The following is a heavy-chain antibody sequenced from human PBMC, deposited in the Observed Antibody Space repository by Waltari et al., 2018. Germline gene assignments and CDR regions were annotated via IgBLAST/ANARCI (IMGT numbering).Heavy chain of an antibody. J-gene: IGHJ4*02. CDR1: GFTFETYA. D-gene: IGHD5-12*01. V-gene: IGHV3-9*01. CDR2: ISWNSGSI. CDR3: AKDSSGYDDNFDY. Sequence: EVQLVESGGGLVQPGRSLRLSCSASGFTFETYAMHWVRQAAGKGLEWVSGISWNSGSIGYAASVKGRFTISRDNAKNSLYLQMNSLRAEDTALYYCAKDSSGYDDNFDYWGQGTLVNVSS.